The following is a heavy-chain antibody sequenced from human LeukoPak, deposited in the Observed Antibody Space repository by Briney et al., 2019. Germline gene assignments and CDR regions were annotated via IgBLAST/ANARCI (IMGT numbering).Heavy chain of an antibody. Sequence: SQTLSLTCAISGDSVSGSPAVWNWFRQSPSRGLEWLGRAYYRSKWYIDYAVSVKGRITITPDTSKNQCSLQLNSVTPEDTAVYYCARGAVRGGTNFDYWGQGTLVTVSS. CDR3: ARGAVRGGTNFDY. CDR1: GDSVSGSPAV. J-gene: IGHJ4*02. D-gene: IGHD3-10*01. V-gene: IGHV6-1*01. CDR2: AYYRSKWYI.